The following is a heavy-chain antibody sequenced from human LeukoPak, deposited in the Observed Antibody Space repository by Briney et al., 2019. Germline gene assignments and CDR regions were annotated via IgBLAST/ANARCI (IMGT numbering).Heavy chain of an antibody. Sequence: PGGSLRLSCAASGFTLSSHWMSWVRQAPGKGLEWVANINQDGSEKYYVDSVKGRFTISRDNAKNSLYLQMNSLRAEDTAVYYCARDGAAAGIYFDQWGQGTLVTVSS. D-gene: IGHD6-13*01. CDR1: GFTLSSHW. V-gene: IGHV3-7*01. J-gene: IGHJ4*02. CDR2: INQDGSEK. CDR3: ARDGAAAGIYFDQ.